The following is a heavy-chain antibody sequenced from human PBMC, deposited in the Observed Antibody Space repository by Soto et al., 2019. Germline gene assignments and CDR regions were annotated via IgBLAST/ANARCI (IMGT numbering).Heavy chain of an antibody. CDR1: GGSISSSSYY. Sequence: SETLSLTCTVSGGSISSSSYYWSWIRQPPGKGLAWIGYIYYSGSTNYNPALKSRVTISVDTSKNQFSLKLSSVTAADTAVYYCARYTDNAPGAYNWFDPWGQGTLVTVSS. CDR3: ARYTDNAPGAYNWFDP. V-gene: IGHV4-61*01. J-gene: IGHJ5*02. CDR2: IYYSGST. D-gene: IGHD1-26*01.